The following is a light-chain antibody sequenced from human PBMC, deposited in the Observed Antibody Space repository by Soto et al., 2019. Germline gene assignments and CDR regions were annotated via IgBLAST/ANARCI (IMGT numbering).Light chain of an antibody. V-gene: IGKV1-39*01. J-gene: IGKJ2*01. CDR1: QYISTY. CDR2: AAS. CDR3: QQSYSTPPEYT. Sequence: DIQMTQSPSSLSASVGDRVTITCRASQYISTYLNWYQQKPRKAPKLLIYAASTLKGGGPSRFSGSGSGTDFTLTISSLQPEDFATYYCQQSYSTPPEYTFGQGTKLEIK.